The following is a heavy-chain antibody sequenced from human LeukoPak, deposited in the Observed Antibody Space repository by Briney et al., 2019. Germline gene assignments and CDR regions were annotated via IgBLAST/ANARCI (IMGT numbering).Heavy chain of an antibody. CDR1: GGSISSYY. CDR2: IYYSGST. J-gene: IGHJ4*02. V-gene: IGHV4-59*01. CDR3: AREGGYSYGPEFDY. D-gene: IGHD5-18*01. Sequence: PSETLSLTCTVSGGSISSYYWSWIRQPPGKGLEWIGYIYYSGSTNYNPSLKSRVTISVDTSKNQFSLKVSSVTAADTAVYYCAREGGYSYGPEFDYWGQGTLVTVSS.